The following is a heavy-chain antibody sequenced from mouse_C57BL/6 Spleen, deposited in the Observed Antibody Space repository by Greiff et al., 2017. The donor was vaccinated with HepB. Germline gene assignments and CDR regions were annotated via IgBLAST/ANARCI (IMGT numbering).Heavy chain of an antibody. V-gene: IGHV1-22*01. CDR3: ARESGNSYVWYFDV. J-gene: IGHJ1*03. CDR1: GYTFTDYN. D-gene: IGHD1-1*01. CDR2: INPNNGGT. Sequence: VQLKESGPELVKPGASVKMSCKASGYTFTDYNMHWVKQSHGKSLEWIGYINPNNGGTSYNQKFKGKATLTVNKSSSTAYMELRSLTSEVSAVYYYARESGNSYVWYFDVWGTGTTVTVSS.